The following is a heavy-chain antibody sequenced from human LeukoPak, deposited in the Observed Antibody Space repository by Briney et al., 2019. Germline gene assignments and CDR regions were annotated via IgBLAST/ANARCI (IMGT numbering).Heavy chain of an antibody. V-gene: IGHV4-39*07. CDR3: ARGIMGATKIDY. Sequence: SETLSLTSIVSGGSISSNSYYWGWIRQPPGKGLEWIGSIYYSGSTYYNPSLKSRVTISVDTSKNQFSLKLSSVTAADTAVYYCARGIMGATKIDYWGQGTLVTVSS. J-gene: IGHJ4*02. CDR1: GGSISSNSYY. CDR2: IYYSGST. D-gene: IGHD1-26*01.